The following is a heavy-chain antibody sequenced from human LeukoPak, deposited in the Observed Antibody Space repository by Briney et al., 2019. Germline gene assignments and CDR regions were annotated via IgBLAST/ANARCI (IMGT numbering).Heavy chain of an antibody. J-gene: IGHJ5*02. CDR1: GFSFSSYG. Sequence: GSLRLSCAASGFSFSSYGMTWVRQAPGKGLEWIGEINHSGSTNYNPSLKSRVTISVDTSKNQFSLKLSSVTAADTAVYYCARGRLFWGGGIAAAGRFDPWGQGTLVTVSS. CDR2: INHSGST. D-gene: IGHD6-13*01. V-gene: IGHV4-34*01. CDR3: ARGRLFWGGGIAAAGRFDP.